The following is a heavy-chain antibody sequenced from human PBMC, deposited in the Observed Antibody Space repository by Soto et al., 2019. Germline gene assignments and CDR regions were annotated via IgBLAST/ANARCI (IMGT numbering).Heavy chain of an antibody. V-gene: IGHV1-2*02. CDR1: GYTFTGYY. Sequence: ASVKVSCKASGYTFTGYYMHWVRQAPGQGLEWMGWINPNNGGTNYVQRFQGRVTMTRDTSISTAYMELSRLRSDDTAVYYCARGPYYDSSGYFDYWGQGTLVTVSS. CDR2: INPNNGGT. D-gene: IGHD3-22*01. J-gene: IGHJ4*02. CDR3: ARGPYYDSSGYFDY.